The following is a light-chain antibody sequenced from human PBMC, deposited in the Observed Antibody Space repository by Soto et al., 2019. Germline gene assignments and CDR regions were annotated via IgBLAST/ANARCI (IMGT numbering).Light chain of an antibody. CDR3: QQYDSFPRT. CDR2: GSS. CDR1: QSVTSSY. Sequence: EIVLTQSPGTLSLSPGERATLSCSASQSVTSSYLAWYQQKPGQAPRLLIYGSSSRATGIPDRFSGSGSGTDFTLTISRLEPEDFAVYYCQQYDSFPRTFGQGTRLEIK. J-gene: IGKJ5*01. V-gene: IGKV3-20*01.